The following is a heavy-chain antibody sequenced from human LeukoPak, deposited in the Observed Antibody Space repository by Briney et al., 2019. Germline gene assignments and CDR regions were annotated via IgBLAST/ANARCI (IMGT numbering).Heavy chain of an antibody. D-gene: IGHD3-22*01. CDR2: FAGSDTTT. V-gene: IGHV3-48*03. CDR3: ATLGYHLDS. Sequence: TGGSLRLSCAASGFDFSAYDMNWVRQAPGKGLEWASYFAGSDTTTYYADSVKGRFTISRDNAKNSLYLQMNSLRAEDTGLYYCATLGYHLDSWGQGTLVTVSS. J-gene: IGHJ4*02. CDR1: GFDFSAYD.